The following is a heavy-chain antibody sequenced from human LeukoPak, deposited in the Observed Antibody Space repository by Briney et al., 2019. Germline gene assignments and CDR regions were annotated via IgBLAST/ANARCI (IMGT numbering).Heavy chain of an antibody. CDR3: ARHLRGEQQLSGFDY. D-gene: IGHD6-13*01. V-gene: IGHV4-59*08. Sequence: SETLSLTCTVSGGSISSYYWSWIRQPPGKGLEWIGYIYYSGSTKYNPSLRSRVTISADTSKNQFSLKLSSVTAADTALYYCARHLRGEQQLSGFDYWGQGTPVTVSS. CDR1: GGSISSYY. CDR2: IYYSGST. J-gene: IGHJ4*02.